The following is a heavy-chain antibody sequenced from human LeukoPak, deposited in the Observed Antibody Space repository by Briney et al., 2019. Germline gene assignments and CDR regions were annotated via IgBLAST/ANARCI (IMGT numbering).Heavy chain of an antibody. CDR2: IYTSGST. CDR1: GGSISSFY. J-gene: IGHJ4*02. Sequence: SETLSLTCTVSGGSISSFYWSWIRQAAGKGLEWIGRIYTSGSTNYNPSLKSRITTSVDTSKNQFSLKLRSVAAADTAVYYCARGSGSYPPLDYWGQGTLVTVSS. V-gene: IGHV4-4*07. CDR3: ARGSGSYPPLDY. D-gene: IGHD3-10*01.